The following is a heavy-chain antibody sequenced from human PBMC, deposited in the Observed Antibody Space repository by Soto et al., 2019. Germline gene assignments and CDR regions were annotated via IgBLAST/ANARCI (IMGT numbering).Heavy chain of an antibody. Sequence: GVLRLSCAASGFTFSSYAMSWVRQAPGKGLEWVSAISGSGGSTYYADSVKGRFTISRDNSKNTLYLQMNSLRAEDTAVYYCAKERLGGYSGWKYQYYFDYWGQGTLVTVSS. V-gene: IGHV3-23*01. CDR3: AKERLGGYSGWKYQYYFDY. CDR2: ISGSGGST. D-gene: IGHD5-12*01. J-gene: IGHJ4*02. CDR1: GFTFSSYA.